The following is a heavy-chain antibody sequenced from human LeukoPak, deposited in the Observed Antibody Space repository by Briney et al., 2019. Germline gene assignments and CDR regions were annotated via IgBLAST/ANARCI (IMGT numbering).Heavy chain of an antibody. V-gene: IGHV3-21*01. CDR3: ASNYDILTGYWVYYYYYGMDV. Sequence: PGGSLRLSCAASGFTFSSYSMNWVRQAPGKGLEWVSSISSSSSSYIYYADSVKGRFTISRDNAKNSLYLQMNSLRAEDTAVYYCASNYDILTGYWVYYYYYGMDVWGQGTTVTVSS. CDR2: ISSSSSSYI. J-gene: IGHJ6*02. CDR1: GFTFSSYS. D-gene: IGHD3-9*01.